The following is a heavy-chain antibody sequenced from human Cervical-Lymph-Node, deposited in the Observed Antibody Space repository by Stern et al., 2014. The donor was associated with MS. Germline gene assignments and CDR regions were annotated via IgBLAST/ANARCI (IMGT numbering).Heavy chain of an antibody. D-gene: IGHD6-13*01. CDR1: GFSFRRYA. CDR2: YWYDGSNP. Sequence: QLVQSGGGVVQPGRSLRLSCAASGFSFRRYAMQWFRQAQVKGLEWGEIYWYDGSNPYESESVTVLFTISRDNFKNTLYLQMNSLRAEDTAVYYCASAYSSSHYYFDYWGQGTLVTVSS. J-gene: IGHJ4*02. V-gene: IGHV3-33*01. CDR3: ASAYSSSHYYFDY.